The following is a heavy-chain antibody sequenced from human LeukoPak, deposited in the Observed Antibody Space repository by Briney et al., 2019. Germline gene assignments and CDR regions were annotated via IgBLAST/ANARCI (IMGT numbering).Heavy chain of an antibody. Sequence: ASVKVSCKASGGAFSSYAISWVRQAPGQGLEWMGGIIPIFGTANYAQKFQGRVTITADESTSTAYMELSSLRSEDTAVYYCAPTYCGGDCYSKYWYFDLWGRGTLVTVSS. D-gene: IGHD2-21*02. CDR2: IIPIFGTA. CDR3: APTYCGGDCYSKYWYFDL. CDR1: GGAFSSYA. V-gene: IGHV1-69*01. J-gene: IGHJ2*01.